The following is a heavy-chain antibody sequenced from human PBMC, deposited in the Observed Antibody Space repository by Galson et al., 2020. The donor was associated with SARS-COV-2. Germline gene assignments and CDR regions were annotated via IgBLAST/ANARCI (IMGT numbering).Heavy chain of an antibody. Sequence: GESLKISCAASGFTFSSYAMSWVRQAPGKGLEWVAVISYDGSNKYYADSVKGRFTISRDNSKNTLYLQMNSLRAEDTAVYYCARELREQWLVYYGMYVWGQGTTVTVSS. J-gene: IGHJ6*02. CDR1: GFTFSSYA. V-gene: IGHV3-30*04. CDR2: ISYDGSNK. D-gene: IGHD6-19*01. CDR3: ARELREQWLVYYGMYV.